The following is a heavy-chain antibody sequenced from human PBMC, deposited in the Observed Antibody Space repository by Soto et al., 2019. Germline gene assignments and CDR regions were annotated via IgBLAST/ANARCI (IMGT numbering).Heavy chain of an antibody. V-gene: IGHV3-15*01. CDR3: TTEGVQWLDFDY. CDR1: GFTFSNAW. CDR2: IKSKTDGGTT. J-gene: IGHJ4*02. Sequence: VGSLRLSCAASGFTFSNAWMSWVRQAPGKGLEWVGRIKSKTDGGTTDYAAPVKGRFTISRDDSKNTLYLQMNSLKTEDTAVYYCTTEGVQWLDFDYWGQGTLVTVSS. D-gene: IGHD6-19*01.